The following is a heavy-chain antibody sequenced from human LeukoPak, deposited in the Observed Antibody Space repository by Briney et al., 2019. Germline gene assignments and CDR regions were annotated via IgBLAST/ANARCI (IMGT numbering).Heavy chain of an antibody. V-gene: IGHV4-4*02. CDR1: GGSISSSNW. J-gene: IGHJ1*01. D-gene: IGHD2-2*01. CDR2: IYHSGST. Sequence: SETLSLTCAVSGGSISSSNWWSWVRQPPGKGLEWIGEIYHSGSTNYNPSLKSRVTISVDKSKNQFSLKLSSVTAADTAVYYCASFSRYQGYFQHWGQGTLVTVSS. CDR3: ASFSRYQGYFQH.